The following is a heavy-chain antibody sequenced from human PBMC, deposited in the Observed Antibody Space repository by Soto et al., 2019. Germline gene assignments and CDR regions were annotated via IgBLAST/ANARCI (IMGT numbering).Heavy chain of an antibody. J-gene: IGHJ6*03. Sequence: SETLSLTCAVYGGSFSGYYWSWIRQPPGKGLEWIGEINHSGSTNYNPSLKSRVTISVDTSKNQFSLKLSSVTAADTAVYYCASVTSSYYMDVWGKGTTVTVS. CDR2: INHSGST. CDR3: ASVTSSYYMDV. V-gene: IGHV4-34*01. CDR1: GGSFSGYY. D-gene: IGHD2-21*02.